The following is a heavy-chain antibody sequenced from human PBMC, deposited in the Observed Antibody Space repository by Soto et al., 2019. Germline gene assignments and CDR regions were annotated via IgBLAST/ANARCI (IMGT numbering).Heavy chain of an antibody. D-gene: IGHD6-19*01. CDR3: AKGGRQWLVTSDFNY. CDR2: ISSSSSYI. CDR1: GFTFSSYS. Sequence: GGSLRLSCGASGFTFSSYSLNWVRQAPGKGLEWVSSISSSSSYIYYADSVKGRFTISRDNAKNSLYLQMNSLRAEDTAVYYCAKGGRQWLVTSDFNYWGQGALVTVSS. J-gene: IGHJ4*02. V-gene: IGHV3-21*01.